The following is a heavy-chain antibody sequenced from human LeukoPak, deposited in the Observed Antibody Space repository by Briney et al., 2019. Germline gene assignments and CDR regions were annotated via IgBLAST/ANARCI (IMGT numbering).Heavy chain of an antibody. V-gene: IGHV4-61*01. D-gene: IGHD3-3*01. Sequence: SETLSLTCTVSGGSISSSSYYWSWIRQPPGKGLEWIGYIYYSGSTNYNPSLKSRVTISVDTSKNQFSLKLSSVTAADTAVYYCVRGGPPITIFGVVISWFDPWGQGTLVTVSS. CDR2: IYYSGST. CDR1: GGSISSSSYY. J-gene: IGHJ5*02. CDR3: VRGGPPITIFGVVISWFDP.